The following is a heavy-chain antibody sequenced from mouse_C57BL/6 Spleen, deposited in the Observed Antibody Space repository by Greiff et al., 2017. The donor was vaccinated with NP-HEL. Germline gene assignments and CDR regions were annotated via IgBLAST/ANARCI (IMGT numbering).Heavy chain of an antibody. Sequence: QVQLQQPGAELVMPGASVKLSCKASGYTFTSYWMHWVKQRPGQGLEWIGEIDPSDSYTNYNQKFKGKSTLAVDKSSSTAYMQLSSLTSEDSAVYYCARWANLQEDYWGQGTTLTVSS. CDR1: GYTFTSYW. J-gene: IGHJ2*01. CDR2: IDPSDSYT. CDR3: ARWANLQEDY. V-gene: IGHV1-69*01.